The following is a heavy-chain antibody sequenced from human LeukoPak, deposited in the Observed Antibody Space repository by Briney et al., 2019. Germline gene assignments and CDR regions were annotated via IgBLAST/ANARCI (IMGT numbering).Heavy chain of an antibody. CDR2: INWNGGST. D-gene: IGHD5-18*01. Sequence: GGSLRLSCAASGFTFDDYAMSWVRQAPGKGLEWVSGINWNGGSTGYADSVKGRFTISRDNAKNSLYLQMNSLRAEDTALYYCARTGGGYIYGYSYYYYMDVWGKGTTVTVSS. CDR3: ARTGGGYIYGYSYYYYMDV. CDR1: GFTFDDYA. J-gene: IGHJ6*03. V-gene: IGHV3-20*04.